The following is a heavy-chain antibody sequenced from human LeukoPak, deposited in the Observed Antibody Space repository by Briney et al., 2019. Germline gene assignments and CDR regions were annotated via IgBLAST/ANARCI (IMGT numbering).Heavy chain of an antibody. V-gene: IGHV3-23*01. CDR1: GFTFSSYA. CDR2: ISGSGGST. Sequence: PGGSLRLSCAASGFTFSSYAMSWVRQAPGKGLEWVSAISGSGGSTYYADSVKGRFTISKDNSKNTVYLQMSSLRVDDTAVYYCAKAASSSWLSYYYGMDVWGQGTTVTVSS. J-gene: IGHJ6*02. D-gene: IGHD6-13*01. CDR3: AKAASSSWLSYYYGMDV.